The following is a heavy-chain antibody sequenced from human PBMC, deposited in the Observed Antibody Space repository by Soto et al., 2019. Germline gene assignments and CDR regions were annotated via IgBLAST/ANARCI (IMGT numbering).Heavy chain of an antibody. CDR1: GGTFSSYA. D-gene: IGHD1-26*01. Sequence: VKVSCKASGGTFSSYAISWVRQAPGQGLEWMGGITPIFGTANYAQKFQGRVTITADKSTSTAYMELSSLRSEDTAVYYCARGSGMGAPDGSFDIWGQGTMVTVSS. V-gene: IGHV1-69*13. J-gene: IGHJ3*02. CDR2: ITPIFGTA. CDR3: ARGSGMGAPDGSFDI.